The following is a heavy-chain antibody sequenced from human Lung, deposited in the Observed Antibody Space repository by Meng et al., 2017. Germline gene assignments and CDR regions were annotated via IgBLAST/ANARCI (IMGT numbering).Heavy chain of an antibody. D-gene: IGHD1-1*01. CDR2: IYHSGDT. CDR1: GGSISNDNG. CDR3: AACTKRYDNTDAFDI. J-gene: IGHJ3*02. Sequence: GQLQGSGPVLVKPSGTLSFTCVVSGGSISNDNGWSWVRQPPGKGLEWIGEIYHSGDTYYNPSLKSRVTMSVDKSKNQFSLKLSSVTAADTAVFYCAACTKRYDNTDAFDIWGQGTMVTVSS. V-gene: IGHV4-4*02.